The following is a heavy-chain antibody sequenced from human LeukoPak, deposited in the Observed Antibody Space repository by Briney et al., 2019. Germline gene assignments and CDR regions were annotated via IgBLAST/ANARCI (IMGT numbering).Heavy chain of an antibody. D-gene: IGHD2-2*01. J-gene: IGHJ4*02. Sequence: ASVKVSCKATGYTFTGHYIHWVRQGPGQGLEWMGWITPNSGGTNYAQKFQGRVTMTRDTSISTAYMELSRLRSDDTAVYYCAREDCTSTSCYAFFDYWGQGTLVTVSS. CDR1: GYTFTGHY. V-gene: IGHV1-2*02. CDR2: ITPNSGGT. CDR3: AREDCTSTSCYAFFDY.